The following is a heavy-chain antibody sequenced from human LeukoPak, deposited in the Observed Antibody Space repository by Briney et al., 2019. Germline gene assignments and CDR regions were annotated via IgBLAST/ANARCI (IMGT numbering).Heavy chain of an antibody. V-gene: IGHV1-18*01. CDR1: GYTFTSYG. Sequence: GASVKVSCKASGYTFTSYGISWVRQAPGQGLEWMGWISAYNGNTNYAQKLQGRVTMTTDTSTSTAYMELRSLRSDDTAVCYCARTEYQLLFISGGMDVWGQGTTVTVSS. D-gene: IGHD2-2*01. J-gene: IGHJ6*02. CDR2: ISAYNGNT. CDR3: ARTEYQLLFISGGMDV.